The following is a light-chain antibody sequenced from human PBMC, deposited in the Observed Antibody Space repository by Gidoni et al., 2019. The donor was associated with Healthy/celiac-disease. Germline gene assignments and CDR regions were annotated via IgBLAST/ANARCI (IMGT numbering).Light chain of an antibody. CDR1: SSNIGAGYD. CDR2: GNS. V-gene: IGLV1-40*01. Sequence: QSVLTHPPSVSGAPGQLVTISCTGSSSNIGAGYDVHWYQQPPGTAPKLLIYGNSNRPSGVPDRFSGSKSGTSASLAITGLQAEDEADYYCQSYDSSLSGSRVFGGGTKLTVL. J-gene: IGLJ2*01. CDR3: QSYDSSLSGSRV.